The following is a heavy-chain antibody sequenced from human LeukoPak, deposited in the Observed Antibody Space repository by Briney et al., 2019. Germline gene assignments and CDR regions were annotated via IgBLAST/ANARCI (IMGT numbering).Heavy chain of an antibody. CDR2: INDYGDTT. D-gene: IGHD6-19*01. CDR1: GFTFSSYA. J-gene: IGHJ4*02. V-gene: IGHV3-64D*09. CDR3: VKDLSGWYSFES. Sequence: GGSLRLSCAASGFTFSSYAMSWVRQAPGMGLEYVSGINDYGDTTHYGDSVRGRVTISRDDSKNTVYLQMSSVRAEDTALYYCVKDLSGWYSFESWGQGTLVTVSS.